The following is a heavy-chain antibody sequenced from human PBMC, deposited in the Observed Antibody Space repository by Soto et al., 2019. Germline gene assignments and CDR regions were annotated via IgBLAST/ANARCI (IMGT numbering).Heavy chain of an antibody. Sequence: SETLSLTCTVSGGSISSYYWSWIRQPPGKGLEWIGYIYYSGSTNYNPSLKSRVTISVDTSKNQFSLKLSSVTAADTAVYYCARHFMEWSPFFDPWGQGTLVTVSS. D-gene: IGHD3-3*01. CDR1: GGSISSYY. CDR2: IYYSGST. V-gene: IGHV4-59*08. CDR3: ARHFMEWSPFFDP. J-gene: IGHJ5*02.